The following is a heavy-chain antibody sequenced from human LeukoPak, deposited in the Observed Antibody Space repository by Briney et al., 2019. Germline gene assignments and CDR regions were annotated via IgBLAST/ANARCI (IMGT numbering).Heavy chain of an antibody. CDR1: GFTFSSYA. CDR3: ARDLLGWELHYFDY. J-gene: IGHJ4*02. D-gene: IGHD1-26*01. V-gene: IGHV3-64*01. CDR2: ISSNGGST. Sequence: PGGSLRLSCAASGFTFSSYAMHWVRQAPGKGLEYVSAISSNGGSTYYANSVKGRFTISRDNSKNTLYLQMGSLRAEDMAVYYCARDLLGWELHYFDYWGQGTLVTVSS.